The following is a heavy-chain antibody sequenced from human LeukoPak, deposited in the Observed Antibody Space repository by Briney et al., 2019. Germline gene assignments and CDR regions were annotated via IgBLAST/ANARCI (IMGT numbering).Heavy chain of an antibody. CDR1: GGSISSYY. J-gene: IGHJ3*02. V-gene: IGHV4-59*01. D-gene: IGHD6-19*01. CDR3: AREVAVAGVDAFDI. Sequence: SETLSLTCTVSGGSISSYYWSWIRQPPGKGLEWIGYIYYSGSTNYNPSLKSRVTMSVDTSKNQFSLKLSSVTAADTAVYYCAREVAVAGVDAFDIWGQGTMVTVSS. CDR2: IYYSGST.